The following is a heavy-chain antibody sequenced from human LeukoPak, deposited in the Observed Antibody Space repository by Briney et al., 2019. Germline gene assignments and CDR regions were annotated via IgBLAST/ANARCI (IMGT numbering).Heavy chain of an antibody. V-gene: IGHV1-2*02. CDR3: ARAVATIADFDY. CDR2: INPHSGGT. CDR1: GYTFTDYY. J-gene: IGHJ4*02. D-gene: IGHD5-12*01. Sequence: ASVKVSCKASGYTFTDYYILWLRQAPGQGLEWVGWINPHSGGTNYAQKFQGRVTMTRDTSISTAYMELSRLRSDDTAVYYCARAVATIADFDYWGQGTLVTVSS.